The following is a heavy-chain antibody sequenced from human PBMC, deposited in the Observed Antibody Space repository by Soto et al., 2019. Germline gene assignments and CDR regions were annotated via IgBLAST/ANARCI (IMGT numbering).Heavy chain of an antibody. V-gene: IGHV4-34*01. CDR3: ARPRLGSCSSTSCPSNYYAMDV. D-gene: IGHD2-2*01. J-gene: IGHJ6*02. CDR1: GGSFSRYY. CDR2: VNHRGST. Sequence: SETLSLTCAVYGGSFSRYYWSWIRQSPGKGLEWIGEVNHRGSTTYNPSLKSRVSISVDTSKNQFSLNLSSVTAADTAVYYCARPRLGSCSSTSCPSNYYAMDVWGQGTTVTVSS.